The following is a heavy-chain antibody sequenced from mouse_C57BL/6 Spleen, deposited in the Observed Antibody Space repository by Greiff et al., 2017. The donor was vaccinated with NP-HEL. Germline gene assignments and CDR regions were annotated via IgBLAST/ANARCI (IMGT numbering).Heavy chain of an antibody. CDR3: AGSSFYWYFDV. CDR2: ITHSGET. CDR1: GFPITSGYY. Sequence: VKLVESGPGLVKPSQSLFLTCSITGFPITSGYYWIWIRQSPGKPLEWMGYITHSGETFYNPSLPSPISITRETSENQFFLQLNSVTTEDTAMYYCAGSSFYWYFDVWGTGTTVTVSS. J-gene: IGHJ1*03. D-gene: IGHD1-1*01. V-gene: IGHV12-3*01.